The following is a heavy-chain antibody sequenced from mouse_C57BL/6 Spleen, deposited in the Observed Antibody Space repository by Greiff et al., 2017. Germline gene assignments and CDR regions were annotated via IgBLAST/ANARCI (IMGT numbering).Heavy chain of an antibody. J-gene: IGHJ3*01. Sequence: VQLQQSGAELVKPGASVKISCKASGYAFSSYWMNWVKQRPGKGLEWIGQIYPGDGDTNYNGKFKGKATLTADKSSSTAYMQLSSLTSEDSAVYFCARRGGIYQPGGFAYWGQGTLVTVSA. V-gene: IGHV1-80*01. D-gene: IGHD2-1*01. CDR1: GYAFSSYW. CDR2: IYPGDGDT. CDR3: ARRGGIYQPGGFAY.